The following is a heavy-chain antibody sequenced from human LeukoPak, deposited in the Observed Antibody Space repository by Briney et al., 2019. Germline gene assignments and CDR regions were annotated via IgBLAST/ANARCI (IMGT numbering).Heavy chain of an antibody. CDR3: SVMHRYYDGSGYWVQ. J-gene: IGHJ4*02. CDR1: GFTFSSYS. CDR2: ISSSSSYI. Sequence: GGSLRLSCAASGFTFSSYSMNWVRQAPGKGLEWVSSISSSSSYIYYADSVKGRFTISRDNPRNTLYMEMNSLRAEDMAVYYCSVMHRYYDGSGYWVQWGQGTLVTVSS. D-gene: IGHD3-22*01. V-gene: IGHV3-21*04.